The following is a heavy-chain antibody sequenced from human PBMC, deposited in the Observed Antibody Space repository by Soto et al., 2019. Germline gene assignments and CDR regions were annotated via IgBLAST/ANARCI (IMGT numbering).Heavy chain of an antibody. CDR3: AREYKQWLVIFDY. CDR1: GFTFSSYW. J-gene: IGHJ4*02. Sequence: GGSLRLSCAASGFTFSSYWMSWVRQAPGKGLEWVANIKQDGSEKYYVDSVKGRFTISRDNAKNSLYLQMNSLRAEDTAVYYCAREYKQWLVIFDYWGQGTLVTVSS. D-gene: IGHD6-19*01. CDR2: IKQDGSEK. V-gene: IGHV3-7*03.